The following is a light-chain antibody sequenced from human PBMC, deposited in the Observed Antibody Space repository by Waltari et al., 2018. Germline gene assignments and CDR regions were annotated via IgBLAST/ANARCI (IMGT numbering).Light chain of an antibody. Sequence: DIQMTQSPSSLSASVGDRVTITCRASQGINNYLNWYQQKPGKAPKRLIYDTSNLQSGVPSGFSGSGSGTVFTLTISSLQPEDFATYYCLQYNSAPYTFGRGTKVEIK. CDR2: DTS. CDR3: LQYNSAPYT. CDR1: QGINNY. J-gene: IGKJ2*01. V-gene: IGKV1-17*01.